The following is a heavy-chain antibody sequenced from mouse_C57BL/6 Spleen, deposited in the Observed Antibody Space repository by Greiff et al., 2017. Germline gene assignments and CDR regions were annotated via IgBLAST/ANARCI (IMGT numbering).Heavy chain of an antibody. V-gene: IGHV1-61*01. Sequence: QVQLQQPGAELVRPGSSVKLSCKASGYTFTSYWMAWVKQRPGQGLEWIGNIYPSDSETHYNQKFKDKATLTVDKSSSTAYMQLSSLTSEDSAVYYCARSYYGFAYWGQGTLVTVSA. CDR3: ARSYYGFAY. CDR2: IYPSDSET. J-gene: IGHJ3*01. CDR1: GYTFTSYW. D-gene: IGHD2-3*01.